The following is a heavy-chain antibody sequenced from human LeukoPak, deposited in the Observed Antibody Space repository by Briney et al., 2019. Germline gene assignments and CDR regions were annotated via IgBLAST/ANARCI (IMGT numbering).Heavy chain of an antibody. D-gene: IGHD3-16*01. Sequence: PGGSLRLSCSASGFTFSDYDMNWVRQAPGKGLEWVSSISGLSTHIYYGDSVRGRFSISRDNAKNSVYLQINSLGVEDTAIYYCGRAFPPLRTSSAGDLWGQGLLVTVSS. CDR3: GRAFPPLRTSSAGDL. CDR1: GFTFSDYD. CDR2: ISGLSTHI. V-gene: IGHV3-69-1*02. J-gene: IGHJ4*02.